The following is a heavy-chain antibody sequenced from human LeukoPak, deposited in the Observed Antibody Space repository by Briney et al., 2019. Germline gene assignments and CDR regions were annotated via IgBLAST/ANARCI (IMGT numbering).Heavy chain of an antibody. CDR1: GYTFTSYD. CDR2: MNPNSGNT. CDR3: VHSGTDDYNWFDP. V-gene: IGHV1-8*01. J-gene: IGHJ5*02. Sequence: ASVKVSCKASGYTFTSYDINWVRQATGQGLEWMGWMNPNSGNTGYAQKFQGRVTMTRNTSISTAYMELSSLRSEDTAVYYCVHSGTDDYNWFDPWGQGTLVTVSS. D-gene: IGHD3-10*01.